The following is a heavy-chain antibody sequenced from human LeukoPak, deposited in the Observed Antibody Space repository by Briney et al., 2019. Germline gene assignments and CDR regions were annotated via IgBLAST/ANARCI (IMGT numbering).Heavy chain of an antibody. D-gene: IGHD1-26*01. CDR1: GFTFSNAW. CDR2: IKSKTDGGTT. CDR3: TTDTRIVGATGFDY. J-gene: IGHJ4*02. Sequence: GGSLRLSCAASGFTFSNAWMSWVRQAPGKGLEWVGRIKSKTDGGTTDYAAPVKGRLTISRDDSKNTLYLQMNSLKTEDTAVYYCTTDTRIVGATGFDYWGQGTLVTVSS. V-gene: IGHV3-15*01.